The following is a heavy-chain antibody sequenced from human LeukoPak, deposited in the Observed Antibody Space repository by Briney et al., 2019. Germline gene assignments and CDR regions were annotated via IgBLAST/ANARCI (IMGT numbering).Heavy chain of an antibody. CDR1: GSSISSGYY. J-gene: IGHJ4*02. CDR3: ARNQYDSSGYYFFDY. Sequence: SETLSLTCAVSGSSISSGYYWGWVRQPPGKGLEWIGTINHSGSTYYNPSLKSRVTISVDMSKKQFSLKLSSVTAADAAVYYCARNQYDSSGYYFFDYWGQGTLVTVSS. V-gene: IGHV4-38-2*01. CDR2: INHSGST. D-gene: IGHD3-22*01.